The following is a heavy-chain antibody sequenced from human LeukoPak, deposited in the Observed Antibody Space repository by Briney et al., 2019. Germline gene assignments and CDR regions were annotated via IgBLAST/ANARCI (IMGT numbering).Heavy chain of an antibody. J-gene: IGHJ4*02. D-gene: IGHD3-10*01. CDR1: GFTFSSYG. Sequence: GGSLRLSCAASGFTFSSYGMHWVRRAPGKGLEWVAVISYDGSNKYYADSVKGRFTISRDNSKNTLYLQMNSLRAEDTAVYYCARNLEGSGSFYRPSYDYWGQGTLVTVSS. V-gene: IGHV3-30*03. CDR2: ISYDGSNK. CDR3: ARNLEGSGSFYRPSYDY.